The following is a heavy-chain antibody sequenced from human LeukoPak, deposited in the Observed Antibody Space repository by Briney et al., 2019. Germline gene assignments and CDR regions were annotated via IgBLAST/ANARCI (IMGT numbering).Heavy chain of an antibody. D-gene: IGHD2-15*01. CDR1: GFTFSCYG. J-gene: IGHJ5*02. V-gene: IGHV3-30*02. CDR2: IRYDGSNK. CDR3: AHEYCSGGSCSCWFDP. Sequence: PGGSLRLSCAASGFTFSCYGMHWVRQAPGKGLEWVAFIRYDGSNKYYADSVKGRFTISRDNSKNTLYLQMNSLRAEDTAVYYCAHEYCSGGSCSCWFDPWGQGTLVTVSS.